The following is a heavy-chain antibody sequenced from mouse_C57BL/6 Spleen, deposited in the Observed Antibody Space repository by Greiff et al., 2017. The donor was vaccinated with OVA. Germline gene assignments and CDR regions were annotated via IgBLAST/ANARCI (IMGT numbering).Heavy chain of an antibody. J-gene: IGHJ2*01. CDR1: GYTFTSYW. CDR3: ARGLYYFDY. D-gene: IGHD3-3*01. CDR2: IDPSDSYT. Sequence: QVQLQQPGAELVMPGASVKLSCKASGYTFTSYWMHWVKQRPGQGLEWIGEIDPSDSYTNYNQKFKGKSTLTVDKSSSTAYMQLSSLTSEDSAVYDCARGLYYFDYWGQGTTLTVSS. V-gene: IGHV1-69*01.